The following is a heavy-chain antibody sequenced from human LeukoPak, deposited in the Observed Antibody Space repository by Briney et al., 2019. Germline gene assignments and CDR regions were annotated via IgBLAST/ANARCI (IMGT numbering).Heavy chain of an antibody. CDR1: GFTFSSYW. CDR2: IKQDGSEK. Sequence: GGSLRLSCAASGFTFSSYWMSWVRQAPGKGLEWVANIKQDGSEKYYVDSVRGRFTISRDNAKNSLYLQMNSLRAEDTAVYYCAREFGREYYYMDVWGKGTTVAVSS. D-gene: IGHD3-16*01. V-gene: IGHV3-7*01. CDR3: AREFGREYYYMDV. J-gene: IGHJ6*03.